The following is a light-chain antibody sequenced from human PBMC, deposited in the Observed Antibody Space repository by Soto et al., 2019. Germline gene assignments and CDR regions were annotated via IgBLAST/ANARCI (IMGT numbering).Light chain of an antibody. V-gene: IGKV3-20*01. J-gene: IGKJ2*03. CDR1: QSISDIY. CDR3: QQYGDGNSPRYS. CDR2: ATS. Sequence: EVVLTQSPGTLSLSPGERVTLSCRASQSISDIYLAWYQQKPGQAPRLLIYATSSRATGIPDRFSGSGSGTDFTLTISRLEPEDFAVYYCQQYGDGNSPRYSFGQGTRLDIK.